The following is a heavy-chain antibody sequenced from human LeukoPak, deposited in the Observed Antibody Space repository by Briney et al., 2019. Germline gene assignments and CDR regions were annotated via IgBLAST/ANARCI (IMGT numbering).Heavy chain of an antibody. J-gene: IGHJ2*01. CDR1: GFTFSSYA. Sequence: GGSLRLSCAASGFTFSSYAMHWVRQAPGKGLERVAVISYDGSNKYYADSVKGRFTISRDNSKNTLYLQMNSLRAEDTAIYYCAGGQGWHFDLWGRGTLITVSS. V-gene: IGHV3-30-3*01. CDR2: ISYDGSNK. D-gene: IGHD2-15*01. CDR3: AGGQGWHFDL.